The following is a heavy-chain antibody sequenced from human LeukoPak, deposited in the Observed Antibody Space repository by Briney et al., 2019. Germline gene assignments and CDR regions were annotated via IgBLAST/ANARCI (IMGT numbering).Heavy chain of an antibody. CDR1: GYTFTSYG. CDR3: ARDSQNVWFGVPEDPDY. V-gene: IGHV1-18*01. CDR2: ISAYNGNT. J-gene: IGHJ4*02. Sequence: ASVKVSCKASGYTFTSYGISWVRQAPGQGLEWMGWISAYNGNTNYAQKLQGRVTMTTDTSTSTAYMELRSLRSDDTAVYYCARDSQNVWFGVPEDPDYWGQGTLVTVSS. D-gene: IGHD3-10*01.